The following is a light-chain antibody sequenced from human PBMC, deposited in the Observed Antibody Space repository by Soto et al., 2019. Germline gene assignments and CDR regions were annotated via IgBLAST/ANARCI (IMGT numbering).Light chain of an antibody. J-gene: IGKJ1*01. CDR2: DAS. CDR3: QQRSNWPPTWT. V-gene: IGKV3-11*01. Sequence: EVVLTQSPATLSLSPGERATLSCRASQSVGSYLAWYQHKPGQPPRLLIYDASNRATGIPARFSGSGSGTDFTLTISSLEPEAFAVYYCQQRSNWPPTWTFGQGTKVEIK. CDR1: QSVGSY.